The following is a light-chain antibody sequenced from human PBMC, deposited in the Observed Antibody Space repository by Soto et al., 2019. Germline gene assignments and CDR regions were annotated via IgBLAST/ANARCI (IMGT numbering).Light chain of an antibody. J-gene: IGLJ3*02. Sequence: QSALTQPASVSGSPGQSITISCTGTSSDVGGYNFVSWYQQHPGKAPKLMIYEVNKRPSGVSNRFSGSKSANTASLNISVLQAEDEADYYCSSSTSRNTLVFGGGTKVTVL. CDR1: SSDVGGYNF. CDR2: EVN. V-gene: IGLV2-14*01. CDR3: SSSTSRNTLV.